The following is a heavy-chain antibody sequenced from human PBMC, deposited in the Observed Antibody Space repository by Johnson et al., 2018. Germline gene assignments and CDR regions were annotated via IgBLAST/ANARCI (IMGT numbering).Heavy chain of an antibody. CDR1: GFTFSSYG. Sequence: QVQLVQSGGGVVQPGRSLRLSCAASGFTFSSYGMHWVRQAPGKGLEWVAVIWYDGSNKYYADSVKGRFTISRDNSKNTLYLQMNSLRAEDTAVYYWARDRSYYVILTGWFDAFDIWGQGTMVTVSS. J-gene: IGHJ3*02. V-gene: IGHV3-33*01. D-gene: IGHD3-9*01. CDR2: IWYDGSNK. CDR3: ARDRSYYVILTGWFDAFDI.